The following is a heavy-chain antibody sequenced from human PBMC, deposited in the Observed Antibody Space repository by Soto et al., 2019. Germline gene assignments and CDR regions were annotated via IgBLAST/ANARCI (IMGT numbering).Heavy chain of an antibody. CDR1: GYTFTDYY. Sequence: GASVKVSCKASGYTFTDYYVHWVRQAPGQGLEWMGWINPNSGGTKTAQKFQGRVTVTRDTSISTAYMDLSRLRSDDTAVYYCARDVTRTQSCTDGVCYYHYYDMDDWGQGTMVTVSS. J-gene: IGHJ6*02. CDR3: ARDVTRTQSCTDGVCYYHYYDMDD. V-gene: IGHV1-2*02. D-gene: IGHD2-8*01. CDR2: INPNSGGT.